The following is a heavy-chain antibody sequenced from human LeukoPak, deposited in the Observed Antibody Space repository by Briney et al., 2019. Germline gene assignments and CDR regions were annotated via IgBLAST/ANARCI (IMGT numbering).Heavy chain of an antibody. Sequence: GGSLRLSCAASGFSFSSYTMHWVRQAPGKGLEYVSAISSSGGSTYYVNSVKSRFTISRDNSKNTLYLQMGSLRAEDMAVYYCARRGSYSAEYFQHWGQGTLVTVSS. J-gene: IGHJ1*01. CDR2: ISSSGGST. CDR1: GFSFSSYT. D-gene: IGHD1-26*01. V-gene: IGHV3-64*01. CDR3: ARRGSYSAEYFQH.